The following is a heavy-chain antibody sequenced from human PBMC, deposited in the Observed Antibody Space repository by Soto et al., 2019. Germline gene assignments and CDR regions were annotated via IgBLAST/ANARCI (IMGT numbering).Heavy chain of an antibody. J-gene: IGHJ3*02. Sequence: GSLRLSCAASGFTFSNAWMSWVRQAPGKGLEWVGRIKSKTDGGTTDYAAPVKGRFTISRDDSKNTLYLQMNSLKTEDTAVYYCTTDKSGDSSGYYSHAFDIWGQGTMVTVSS. V-gene: IGHV3-15*01. D-gene: IGHD3-22*01. CDR1: GFTFSNAW. CDR2: IKSKTDGGTT. CDR3: TTDKSGDSSGYYSHAFDI.